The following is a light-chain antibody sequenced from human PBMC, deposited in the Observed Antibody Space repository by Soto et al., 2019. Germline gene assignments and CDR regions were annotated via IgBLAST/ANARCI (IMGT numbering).Light chain of an antibody. CDR2: DAY. V-gene: IGKV3-11*01. CDR1: ESVSGRY. CDR3: QQRHIWPIT. Sequence: GLTQSACTLSVSPGERATLSCRASESVSGRYFAWYQQNPGQAPRRLMYDAYNRATGIPPRFSGSGSGTDFTLTISSLEPEDSAVYYCQQRHIWPITFGQRTRLEIK. J-gene: IGKJ5*01.